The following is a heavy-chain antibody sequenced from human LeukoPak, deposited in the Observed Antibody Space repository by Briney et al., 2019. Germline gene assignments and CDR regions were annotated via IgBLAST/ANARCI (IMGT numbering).Heavy chain of an antibody. J-gene: IGHJ4*02. V-gene: IGHV4-39*01. CDR3: ASSFRGVVSFDY. D-gene: IGHD3-3*01. CDR2: IYYSGNT. CDR1: GGSISSSSYY. Sequence: PSETLSLTCTVSGGSISSSSYYWGWIRQPPGKGLEWIGSIYYSGNTYYNPSLKSRVTISVDTSKKQFSLKLSSVTAADTAVYYCASSFRGVVSFDYWGQGTLVTVSS.